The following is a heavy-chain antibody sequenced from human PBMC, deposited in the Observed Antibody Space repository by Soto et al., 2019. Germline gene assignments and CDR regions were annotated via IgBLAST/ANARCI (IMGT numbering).Heavy chain of an antibody. J-gene: IGHJ5*02. V-gene: IGHV5-10-1*01. CDR3: ARHEDSSGWSEARNWFEP. CDR2: IDPSDSYT. CDR1: GYSFTSYW. D-gene: IGHD6-19*01. Sequence: GESLKISCKGSGYSFTSYWISLLRQIPWKGLEWMGRIDPSDSYTNYSPSFQGHVTISADKSISTAYLQWSSLKASDTAMYYCARHEDSSGWSEARNWFEPWGQGTMVTVSS.